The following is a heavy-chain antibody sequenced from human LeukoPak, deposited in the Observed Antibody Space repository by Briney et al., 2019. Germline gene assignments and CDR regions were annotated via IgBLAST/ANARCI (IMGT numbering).Heavy chain of an antibody. V-gene: IGHV4-39*01. J-gene: IGHJ2*01. CDR2: IYYSDAA. CDR3: ARQTTVRPSSWYFDL. Sequence: SETLSLTCSVSGGSISSSSYYWGWIRQPPGKGLEWIGSIYYSDAAYYDPSLKGRVAISIDTSKNQFSLKVSSVTAADTAVYYCARQTTVRPSSWYFDLWGRGTLVTVSS. D-gene: IGHD4-17*01. CDR1: GGSISSSSYY.